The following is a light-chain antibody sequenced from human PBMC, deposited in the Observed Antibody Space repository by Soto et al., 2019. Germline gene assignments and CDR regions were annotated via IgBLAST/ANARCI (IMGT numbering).Light chain of an antibody. CDR1: SSDVGNYNL. CDR3: CSYAGSGTFV. CDR2: EGS. Sequence: QSVLTQPASVSGSPGQSITISCTGTSSDVGNYNLVSWYQQHPGKAPKLMIYEGSKRPSGVSNRFSGSKSGNTASLTISGLQHEDEAEYYCCSYAGSGTFVFGSGTKLTVL. V-gene: IGLV2-23*01. J-gene: IGLJ1*01.